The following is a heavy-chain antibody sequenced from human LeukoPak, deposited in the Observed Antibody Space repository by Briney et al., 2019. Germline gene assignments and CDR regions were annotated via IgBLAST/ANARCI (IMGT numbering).Heavy chain of an antibody. V-gene: IGHV3-74*01. CDR2: INNGGSVT. Sequence: GGSLRLSCVGSGFPFSSYWMHWVRQAPGKGLVWVSRINNGGSVTDYADSVKGRFTISRENAKNTLYLQMNTLRVEDTAVYYCSRDLRGRDDCWGQGSLVTVSS. CDR3: SRDLRGRDDC. J-gene: IGHJ4*02. CDR1: GFPFSSYW. D-gene: IGHD5-24*01.